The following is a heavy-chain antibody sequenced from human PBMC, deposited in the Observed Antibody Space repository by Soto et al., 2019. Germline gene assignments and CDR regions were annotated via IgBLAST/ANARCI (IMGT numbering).Heavy chain of an antibody. D-gene: IGHD2-21*02. CDR1: GFTFSNAW. V-gene: IGHV3-15*07. Sequence: GGSLRLSCAASGFTFSNAWMNWVRQAPGKGLEWVGHIKSKTGGGTADYAAPVRGRFTISRDDTKTTLYLQMNSLKTEDTAVYYCIADVGTAIAFDYWGQGTLVTVSS. CDR2: IKSKTGGGTA. CDR3: IADVGTAIAFDY. J-gene: IGHJ4*02.